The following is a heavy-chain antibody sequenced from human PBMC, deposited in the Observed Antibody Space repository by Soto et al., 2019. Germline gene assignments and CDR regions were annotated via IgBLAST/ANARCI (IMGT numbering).Heavy chain of an antibody. CDR1: GFTFSSYA. CDR2: VSGSGGST. V-gene: IGHV3-23*01. J-gene: IGHJ6*03. D-gene: IGHD2-2*01. CDR3: AKAGYCSSATCATRYYYMDV. Sequence: EVQLLESGGGLVQPGGSLRLSCAASGFTFSSYAMGWVRQAPGKGLEWVSAVSGSGGSTYYADSVKGRFTISRDNSKNTLYLQMNSLRAEDTAVYYCAKAGYCSSATCATRYYYMDVWGKGTTVTASS.